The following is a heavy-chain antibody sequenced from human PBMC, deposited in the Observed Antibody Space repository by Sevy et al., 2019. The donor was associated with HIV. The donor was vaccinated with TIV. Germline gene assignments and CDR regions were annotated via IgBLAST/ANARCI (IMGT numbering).Heavy chain of an antibody. CDR3: ARDGGVVGATRFDAFDI. D-gene: IGHD1-26*01. J-gene: IGHJ3*02. CDR1: GFTFSDYY. V-gene: IGHV3-11*01. CDR2: ISSSGSTI. Sequence: GGSLRLSCAASGFTFSDYYMSWIRQAPGKGLEWVSYISSSGSTIYYADSVKGRFTISRDNAKNSLYLQMNSLSAEETAVYYCARDGGVVGATRFDAFDIWGQGTMVTVSS.